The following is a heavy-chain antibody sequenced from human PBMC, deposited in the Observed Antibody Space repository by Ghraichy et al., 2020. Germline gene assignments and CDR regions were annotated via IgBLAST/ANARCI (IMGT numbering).Heavy chain of an antibody. CDR3: ARDYRTDYIDY. CDR2: IWFDGSKR. D-gene: IGHD4/OR15-4a*01. CDR1: GFTFSRSG. J-gene: IGHJ4*02. V-gene: IGHV3-33*01. Sequence: GGSLRLSCAPSGFTFSRSGMHWVRQAPGKGLEWVAIIWFDGSKRYYADSVKGRFIISRDNSKNTLDLQMNSLRAEDTAVYYCARDYRTDYIDYWGQGTLVTVSS.